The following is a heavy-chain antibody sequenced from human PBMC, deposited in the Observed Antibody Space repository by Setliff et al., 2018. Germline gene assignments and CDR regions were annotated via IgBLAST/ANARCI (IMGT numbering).Heavy chain of an antibody. V-gene: IGHV3-30*18. J-gene: IGHJ4*02. Sequence: PGGSLRLSCAASGFTVSTFSMHWVRQAPVKGLEWVATISDDGSNEFYADSVKGRFTVFRDNSKNTLYMQMSSLRAEDTAVYYCAKPRVELRWGFESWGQGTLVTVSS. CDR2: ISDDGSNE. CDR3: AKPRVELRWGFES. D-gene: IGHD1-7*01. CDR1: GFTVSTFS.